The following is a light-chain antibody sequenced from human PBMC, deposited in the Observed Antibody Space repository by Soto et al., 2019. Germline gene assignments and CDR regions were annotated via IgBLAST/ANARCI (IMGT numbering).Light chain of an antibody. Sequence: EIVLTQSPATLSLSPGGRATLSCRASQSIANYLDWYQQKPGQPPRLLIYDASSRATGVPARFSGSGSGTDFTLTINSLDPEDFASYYCQQRSNWPPSFGQGTKLEIK. V-gene: IGKV3-11*01. CDR3: QQRSNWPPS. J-gene: IGKJ2*01. CDR1: QSIANY. CDR2: DAS.